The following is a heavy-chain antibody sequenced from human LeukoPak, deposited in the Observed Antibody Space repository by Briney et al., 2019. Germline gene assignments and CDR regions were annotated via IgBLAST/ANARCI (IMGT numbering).Heavy chain of an antibody. CDR3: ARHYGP. D-gene: IGHD4-17*01. J-gene: IGHJ5*02. Sequence: SETLSLTCTVSGGSISSYYWSWIRQPPGKGLEWIGSIYHSGSTYYNPSLKSRVTISVDTSRNQFFLNLSSVTAADTAVYYCARHYGPWGQGTLVAVSS. CDR1: GGSISSYY. CDR2: IYHSGST. V-gene: IGHV4-39*01.